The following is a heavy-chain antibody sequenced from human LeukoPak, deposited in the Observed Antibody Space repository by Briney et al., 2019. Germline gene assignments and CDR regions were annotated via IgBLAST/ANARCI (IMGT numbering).Heavy chain of an antibody. D-gene: IGHD3-10*01. CDR2: ITSSGGTI. Sequence: PGGSLRLSCAASGFTFSNYEMNWVRRAPGKGLEWVSYITSSGGTIYYADSVKGRFTISRDNAKNSLYLQMHSLRAEDTAVYYCASRPPPSRGPYDYWGQGTLVTVSS. V-gene: IGHV3-48*03. CDR3: ASRPPPSRGPYDY. CDR1: GFTFSNYE. J-gene: IGHJ4*02.